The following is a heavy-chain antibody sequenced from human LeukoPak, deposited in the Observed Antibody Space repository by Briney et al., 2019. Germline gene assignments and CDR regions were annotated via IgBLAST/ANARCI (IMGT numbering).Heavy chain of an antibody. J-gene: IGHJ4*02. CDR2: IIPIFGTA. CDR3: ARGVHSSSWYVFYFDY. CDR1: GGTFSSYA. Sequence: GASVKVSCKASGGTFSSYAISWVRQAPGQGLEWMGGIIPIFGTANYAQKLQGRVTMTTDTSTSTAYMELRSLRSDDTAVYYCARGVHSSSWYVFYFDYWGEGTLVTVSS. D-gene: IGHD6-13*01. V-gene: IGHV1-69*05.